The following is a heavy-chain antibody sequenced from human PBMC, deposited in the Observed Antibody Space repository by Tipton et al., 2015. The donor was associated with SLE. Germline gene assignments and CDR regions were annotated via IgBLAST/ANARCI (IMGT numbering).Heavy chain of an antibody. J-gene: IGHJ3*01. CDR3: ARILA. Sequence: SLRLSCATSGFTFSSYAMNWVRQAPGKGLEWVANIKPDGSEKYYVDSVKGRFTISRDNAKNSLYLQMNSLRAEDTAVYYCARILAWGQGTMVTVSS. V-gene: IGHV3-7*01. CDR1: GFTFSSYA. CDR2: IKPDGSEK.